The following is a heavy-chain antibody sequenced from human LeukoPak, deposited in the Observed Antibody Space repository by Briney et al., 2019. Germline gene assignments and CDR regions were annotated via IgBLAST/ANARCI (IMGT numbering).Heavy chain of an antibody. CDR1: GFTFSSYE. J-gene: IGHJ6*04. D-gene: IGHD6-6*01. CDR3: ARRSIAARQDSMDV. Sequence: QPGGSLRLSCAASGFTFSSYEMNWVRQAPGKGLEWVSYISSSGSTIYYADSVKGRFTISRDNAKNSLYLQMNSLRAEDTAVYYCARRSIAARQDSMDVWGKGTTVTVSS. CDR2: ISSSGSTI. V-gene: IGHV3-48*03.